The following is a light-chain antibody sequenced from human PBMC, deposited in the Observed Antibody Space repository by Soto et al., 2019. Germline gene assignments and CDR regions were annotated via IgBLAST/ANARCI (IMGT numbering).Light chain of an antibody. V-gene: IGLV3-21*02. J-gene: IGLJ2*01. CDR1: NIGSKN. Sequence: SYELTQPPSVSVAPGQTAKITCGGNNIGSKNVHWYQQKPGQAPVLVVYDDSERPSGIPERFSGSNSGNTATLTISRVVAEDEAEYYCQVWHSSSDQVVFGGGTKLTVL. CDR3: QVWHSSSDQVV. CDR2: DDS.